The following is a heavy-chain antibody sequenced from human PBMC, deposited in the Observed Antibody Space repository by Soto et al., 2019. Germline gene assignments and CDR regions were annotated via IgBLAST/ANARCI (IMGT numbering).Heavy chain of an antibody. CDR1: GGSISTYY. CDR2: IYYSGST. Sequence: SETLSLTCTVSGGSISTYYWSWIRQPPGKGLEWIGYIYYSGSTNYNPSLKSRVTISVDTSKNQFSLKLSSVTAADTAVYYCARGDYDFLTGYYKTAYFDYWGQGTLVTVS. CDR3: ARGDYDFLTGYYKTAYFDY. V-gene: IGHV4-59*01. J-gene: IGHJ4*02. D-gene: IGHD3-9*01.